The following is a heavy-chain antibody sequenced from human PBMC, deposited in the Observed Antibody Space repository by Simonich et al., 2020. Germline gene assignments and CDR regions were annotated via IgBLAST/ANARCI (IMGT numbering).Heavy chain of an antibody. J-gene: IGHJ3*02. CDR1: GFTFSSYA. D-gene: IGHD1-26*01. CDR2: ISYGGSNK. CDR3: AREGAGNDAFDI. Sequence: QVQLVESGGGVVQPGRSLRLSCAASGFTFSSYAMHWVRRAPGKGLEGVAVISYGGSNKYYADSVKGRITIYRDNSKNTLYLQMNSLRAEDTAVYYCAREGAGNDAFDIWGQGTMVTVSS. V-gene: IGHV3-30*07.